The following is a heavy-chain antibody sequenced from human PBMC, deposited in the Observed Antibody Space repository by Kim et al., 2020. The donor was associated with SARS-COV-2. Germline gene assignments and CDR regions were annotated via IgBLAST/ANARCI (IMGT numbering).Heavy chain of an antibody. CDR2: ISYDGSNE. D-gene: IGHD6-13*01. CDR1: GFPFRNYA. CDR3: ARDPAAGVGYGYFDY. V-gene: IGHV3-30*09. J-gene: IGHJ4*02. Sequence: GGSLRLSCAASGFPFRNYAIHWVRQAPGKGLEWVALISYDGSNEYYADSVKGRFAISRDNSKNTLFLQMNSLRSEDTAVYYCARDPAAGVGYGYFDYWGQGTLVTLSS.